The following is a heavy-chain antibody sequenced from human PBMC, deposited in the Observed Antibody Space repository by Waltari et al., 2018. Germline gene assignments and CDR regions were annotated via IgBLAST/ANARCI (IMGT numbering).Heavy chain of an antibody. CDR3: AREAPGRGAYVVPYYFDY. CDR1: GYTFTTYA. D-gene: IGHD2-15*01. V-gene: IGHV1-3*01. J-gene: IGHJ4*02. CDR2: INAANGNT. Sequence: QVQLVQSGAEVKKPGASVKVSCKASGYTFTTYAMHWVRQAPGQRHVWMGLINAANGNTKYSHKFQGGVTITREKYAGTAYMGLSSLRSEDTAVYYCAREAPGRGAYVVPYYFDYWGQGTLVTVSS.